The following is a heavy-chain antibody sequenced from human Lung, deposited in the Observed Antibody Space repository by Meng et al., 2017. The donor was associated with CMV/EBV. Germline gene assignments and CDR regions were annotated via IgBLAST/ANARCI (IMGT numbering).Heavy chain of an antibody. CDR3: ARGGSNGGYLPY. V-gene: IGHV3-7*01. J-gene: IGHJ4*02. D-gene: IGHD4-17*01. CDR2: IKPDGSEK. CDR1: GFTFRTYW. Sequence: GGSLSLXCAASGFTFRTYWMSWVRQAAGKGLEWVANIKPDGSEKSYVDYVKGRFTISRDNAENSLYLQMDSLRAEDTAVYYCARGGSNGGYLPYLGQGTLVTVSS.